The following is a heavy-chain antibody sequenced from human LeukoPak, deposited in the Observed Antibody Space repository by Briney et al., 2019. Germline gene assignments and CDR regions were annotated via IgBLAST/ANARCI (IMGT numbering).Heavy chain of an antibody. D-gene: IGHD3-10*01. V-gene: IGHV4-61*05. CDR1: GGSISSSSYY. CDR2: IYYSGST. J-gene: IGHJ6*03. CDR3: ARSQARLWFGELCCYYYMDV. Sequence: SETLSLTCTVSGGSISSSSYYWGWIRQPPGKGLEWIGYIYYSGSTNYNPSLKSRVTISVDTSKNQFSLKLSSVTAADTAVYYCARSQARLWFGELCCYYYMDVWGKGTTVTISS.